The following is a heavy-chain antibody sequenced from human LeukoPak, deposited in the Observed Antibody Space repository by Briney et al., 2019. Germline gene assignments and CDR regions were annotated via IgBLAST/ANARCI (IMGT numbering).Heavy chain of an antibody. D-gene: IGHD5-18*01. CDR2: IKKDGSDK. CDR1: GFTFSSYW. CDR3: ARDLSGITGYTYGRGIDY. Sequence: GGSLRLSCAASGFTFSSYWMSWVRQAPGKGLEWVANIKKDGSDKYYVDSVKGRFTISRDNAKTSLYLQMNSLRAEDTAVYYCARDLSGITGYTYGRGIDYWGQGTRVTVSS. V-gene: IGHV3-7*01. J-gene: IGHJ4*02.